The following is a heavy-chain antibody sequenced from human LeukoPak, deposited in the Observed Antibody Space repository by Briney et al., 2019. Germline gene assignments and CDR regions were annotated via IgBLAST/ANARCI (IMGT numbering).Heavy chain of an antibody. CDR2: IIPILGIA. CDR3: ARVGYSSSQGAFDI. D-gene: IGHD6-13*01. V-gene: IGHV1-69*04. CDR1: GGTFSSYA. Sequence: GASVKVSCKASGGTFSSYAISWVRQAPGQGLEWMGRIIPILGIANYAQKFQGRVTFTADKSTSTAYMELSSLRSEDTAVYYCARVGYSSSQGAFDIWGQGTMVTVSS. J-gene: IGHJ3*02.